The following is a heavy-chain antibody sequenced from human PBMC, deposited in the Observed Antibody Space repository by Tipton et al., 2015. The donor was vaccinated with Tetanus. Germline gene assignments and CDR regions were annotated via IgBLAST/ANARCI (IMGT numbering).Heavy chain of an antibody. Sequence: QVQLVQSGPEVKKPGSSVKVSCRASGGTFSTYAFSWVRQAPGQGLEGMGGIIPTYNSAHYARRFVGRVTITADEATSTVYMELSSLTSEDTAVYYCARDQRWFGESSPHDDYGMDVWGQGTTVIVSS. V-gene: IGHV1-69*01. CDR1: GGTFSTYA. CDR3: ARDQRWFGESSPHDDYGMDV. CDR2: IIPTYNSA. J-gene: IGHJ6*02. D-gene: IGHD3-10*01.